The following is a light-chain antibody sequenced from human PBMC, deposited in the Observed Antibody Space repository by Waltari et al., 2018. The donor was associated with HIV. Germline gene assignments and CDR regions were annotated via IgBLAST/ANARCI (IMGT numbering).Light chain of an antibody. V-gene: IGKV3-20*01. CDR3: QQYGSSVT. CDR2: GAS. CDR1: QSVSSSS. Sequence: EIVLTQSPGTLSVSPGERVTLSCRASQSVSSSSLVWYQQKPGQAPRLLIYGASSRAPGIPDRFSGSGSGTDFTLTISRLDPEDFAVFYCQQYGSSVTFGQGTRLEIK. J-gene: IGKJ5*01.